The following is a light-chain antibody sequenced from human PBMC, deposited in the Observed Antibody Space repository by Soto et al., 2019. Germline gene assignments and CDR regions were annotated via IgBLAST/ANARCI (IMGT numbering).Light chain of an antibody. J-gene: IGKJ5*01. CDR3: QQYQYLIT. V-gene: IGKV1-33*01. CDR1: QDITNY. Sequence: IQMTQSPSSLSASVGDRVTITCQASQDITNYLNWYQQKPGKAPKLLISDASHLETGVPSRFSGRGSGTDFTFTISSLQPEDIATYYCQQYQYLITFGQGTRLEN. CDR2: DAS.